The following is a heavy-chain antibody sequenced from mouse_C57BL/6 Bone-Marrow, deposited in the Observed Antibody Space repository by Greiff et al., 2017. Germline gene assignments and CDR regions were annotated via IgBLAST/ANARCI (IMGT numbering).Heavy chain of an antibody. CDR2: ISDGGSYT. J-gene: IGHJ4*01. CDR3: ARDSRTVGAMDY. D-gene: IGHD1-1*01. V-gene: IGHV5-4*01. Sequence: EVQGVESGGGLVKPGGSLKLSCAASGFTFSSYAMSWVRQTPEKRLEWVATISDGGSYTYYPDNVKGRFTISRDNAKNNLYLQMSHLKSEDTAMYYCARDSRTVGAMDYWGQGTSVTVSS. CDR1: GFTFSSYA.